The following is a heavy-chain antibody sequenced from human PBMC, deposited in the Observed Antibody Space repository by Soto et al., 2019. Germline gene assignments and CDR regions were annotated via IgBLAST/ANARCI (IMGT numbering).Heavy chain of an antibody. CDR1: GFDFSAYA. J-gene: IGHJ4*02. D-gene: IGHD4-17*01. V-gene: IGHV3-23*01. CDR2: IIHTGGAT. CDR3: AKDWPGTSSVTSDY. Sequence: EVHLLESGGTLIQPGGSLRLSCAASGFDFSAYAMTWVRQAPGKGLDWVSSIIHTGGATYYASSVKGRFTISRDNSKNILYLQMNSLGADDTAMYYCAKDWPGTSSVTSDYWGQGTLVTVSS.